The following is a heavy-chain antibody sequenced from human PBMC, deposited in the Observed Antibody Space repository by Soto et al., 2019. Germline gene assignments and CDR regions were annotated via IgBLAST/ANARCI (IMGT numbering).Heavy chain of an antibody. CDR2: FKSKTDGGTT. D-gene: IGHD3-22*01. Sequence: EVQLVESGGGLVKPGGSLRLSCVASGFTFSNAWMNWVRQAPGKGLEWVGRFKSKTDGGTTDYAAPVKGRVTISRDDSKNTLYLQMNSLKTEDTAVYYCSTESMIGVGGVDYWGQGTLVTVSS. J-gene: IGHJ4*02. V-gene: IGHV3-15*07. CDR1: GFTFSNAW. CDR3: STESMIGVGGVDY.